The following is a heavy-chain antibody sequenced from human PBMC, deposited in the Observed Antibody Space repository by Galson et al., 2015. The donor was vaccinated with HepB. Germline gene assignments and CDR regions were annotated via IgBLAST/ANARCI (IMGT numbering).Heavy chain of an antibody. Sequence: SLRLSCAASGFTFSSYAMSWVRQAPGKGLEWVSAISGSGGSTYYADSVKGRFTISRDNSKNTLYLQMNSLRAEDTAVYYCATAPIAAAPLYYYYYGMDVWGQGTTVTVSS. J-gene: IGHJ6*02. CDR1: GFTFSSYA. V-gene: IGHV3-23*01. CDR3: ATAPIAAAPLYYYYYGMDV. D-gene: IGHD6-13*01. CDR2: ISGSGGST.